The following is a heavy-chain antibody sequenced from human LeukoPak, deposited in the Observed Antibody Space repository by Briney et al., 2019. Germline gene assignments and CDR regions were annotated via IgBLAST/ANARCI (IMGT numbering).Heavy chain of an antibody. CDR2: IGTVGDT. J-gene: IGHJ4*02. D-gene: IGHD3-22*01. CDR1: GFTFSNSD. CDR3: ASSYYYDSSGYQEGVDY. V-gene: IGHV3-13*01. Sequence: GGSLRLSCEASGFTFSNSDMHWVRQVSGKGLEWISGIGTVGDTYYPESVKGRFTISRDNAKNTLYLQMNSLRAEDTAVYYCASSYYYDSSGYQEGVDYWGQGTLVTVSS.